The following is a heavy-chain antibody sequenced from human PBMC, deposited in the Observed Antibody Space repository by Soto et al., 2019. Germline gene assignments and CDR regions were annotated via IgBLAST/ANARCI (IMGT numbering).Heavy chain of an antibody. V-gene: IGHV3-48*01. CDR2: ISSTSTTL. D-gene: IGHD4-17*01. J-gene: IGHJ4*02. Sequence: GGSLRLSCVVSGFNFRAYSMNWVRQAPGKGLEWISYISSTSTTLYYADSVKGRFTISRDTDQKSLFLQMNSLRAEDTAVYYCVRDSGDYPDYWGQGXQVTVSS. CDR3: VRDSGDYPDY. CDR1: GFNFRAYS.